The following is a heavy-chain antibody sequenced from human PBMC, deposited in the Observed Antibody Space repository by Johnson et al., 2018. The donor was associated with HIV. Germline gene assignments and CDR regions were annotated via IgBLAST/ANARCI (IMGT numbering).Heavy chain of an antibody. V-gene: IGHV3-30*03. CDR3: VRSPNWALGDI. CDR1: GFTFDDYG. J-gene: IGHJ3*02. CDR2: ISNDGNNK. D-gene: IGHD7-27*01. Sequence: QVQLVESGGGVVRPGGSLRLSCAASGFTFDDYGMSWVRQAPGKGLEWVALISNDGNNKYHADSVKGRFTISRDNSKNTLFLQMNSLTADDTAIYYCVRSPNWALGDIWGQGTMATVSS.